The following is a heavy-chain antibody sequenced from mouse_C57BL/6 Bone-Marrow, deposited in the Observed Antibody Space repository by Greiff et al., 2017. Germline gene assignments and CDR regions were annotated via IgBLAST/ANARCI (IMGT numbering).Heavy chain of an antibody. Sequence: LVESGPELVKPGDSVKISCKASGYSFTGYFMNWVMQSHGKSLEWIGRINPYNGDTFYNQKFKGKATLTVDKSSSTAHMELRSLTSEDSAVYYCARPHYYAMDYWGQGTSVTVSS. CDR3: ARPHYYAMDY. J-gene: IGHJ4*01. CDR1: GYSFTGYF. CDR2: INPYNGDT. V-gene: IGHV1-20*01.